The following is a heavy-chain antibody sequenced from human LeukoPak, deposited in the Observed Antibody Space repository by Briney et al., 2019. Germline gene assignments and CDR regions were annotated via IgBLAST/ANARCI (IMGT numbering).Heavy chain of an antibody. Sequence: ASVKVSCKASGYTFTIYDINWVRQAPGQGLEWMGWMNPNRVNTGSTQKFQGRLTLTKNTSISTAFMELSGLRSEDTAVYFCARVGGYNYGRNWFDSWGQGTLVTVSS. CDR2: MNPNRVNT. CDR3: ARVGGYNYGRNWFDS. J-gene: IGHJ5*01. V-gene: IGHV1-8*01. D-gene: IGHD5-12*01. CDR1: GYTFTIYD.